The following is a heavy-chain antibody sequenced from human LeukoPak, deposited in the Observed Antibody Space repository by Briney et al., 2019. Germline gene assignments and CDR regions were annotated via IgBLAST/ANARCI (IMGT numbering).Heavy chain of an antibody. D-gene: IGHD4-17*01. CDR3: ARVTTRNMDV. CDR1: GFTFSSYG. J-gene: IGHJ6*03. CDR2: IRYDGSNK. V-gene: IGHV3-30*02. Sequence: GGSLRLSCAASGFTFSSYGMHWVRQAPGKGLEWVAFIRYDGSNKYYADSVKGRFTISRDNAKNSLYLQMNSLRAEDTAVYYCARVTTRNMDVWGKGTTVTVSS.